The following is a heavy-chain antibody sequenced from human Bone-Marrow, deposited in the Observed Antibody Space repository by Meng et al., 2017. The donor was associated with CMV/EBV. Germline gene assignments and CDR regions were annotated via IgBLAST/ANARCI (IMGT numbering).Heavy chain of an antibody. V-gene: IGHV1-2*02. J-gene: IGHJ5*02. D-gene: IGHD1-26*01. CDR2: INPNSGGT. Sequence: SGYPFTGYYIHWVRQAPGQGLEWMGWINPNSGGTNYAQKFQGRVAMTRDTSISTARMELSRLRSDDTAVYYCARGGEWELPEDWFDPWGQGTLVTVSS. CDR1: GYPFTGYY. CDR3: ARGGEWELPEDWFDP.